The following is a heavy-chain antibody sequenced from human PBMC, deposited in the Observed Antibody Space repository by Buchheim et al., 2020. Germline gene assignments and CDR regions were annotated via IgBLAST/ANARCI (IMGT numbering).Heavy chain of an antibody. V-gene: IGHV3-30*04. CDR2: ISYDGSNK. CDR3: ARDVIVGASNFDY. CDR1: GFTFSSYA. Sequence: QVQLVESGGGVVQPGRSLRLSCAASGFTFSSYAMHWVRQAPGKGLEWVAVISYDGSNKYYADSVKGRFTISRDNSKHTLYLQMNSLRAEDTAVYYCARDVIVGASNFDYWGQGTL. J-gene: IGHJ4*02. D-gene: IGHD1-26*01.